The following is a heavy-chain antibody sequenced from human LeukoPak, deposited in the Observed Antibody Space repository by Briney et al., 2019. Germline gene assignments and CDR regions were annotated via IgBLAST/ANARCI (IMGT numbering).Heavy chain of an antibody. D-gene: IGHD1-14*01. Sequence: SETLSLTCTVSGGSISSYYWTWIRQPAGKGLEWIGRIYTTGSTNYNPSLNSRVTMSVDTSKNQFSLKLSSVTAADTAVYYCAKKIPGAGKGGFDYGARGPWAP. V-gene: IGHV4-4*07. J-gene: IGHJ4*02. CDR2: IYTTGST. CDR3: AKKIPGAGKGGFDY. CDR1: GGSISSYY.